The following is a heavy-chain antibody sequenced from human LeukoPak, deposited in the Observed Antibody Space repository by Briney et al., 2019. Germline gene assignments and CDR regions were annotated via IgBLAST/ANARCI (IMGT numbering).Heavy chain of an antibody. V-gene: IGHV1-2*02. CDR2: INPNSGGT. J-gene: IGHJ4*02. CDR1: GYTFTGYY. Sequence: ASVTVSCKASGYTFTGYYMHWVRQAPGQGLEWMGWINPNSGGTNYAQKFQGRVTMTRDTSISTAYMELSRLRSDDTAVYYCARSPVAGDYYFDYWGQGTLVTVSS. D-gene: IGHD6-19*01. CDR3: ARSPVAGDYYFDY.